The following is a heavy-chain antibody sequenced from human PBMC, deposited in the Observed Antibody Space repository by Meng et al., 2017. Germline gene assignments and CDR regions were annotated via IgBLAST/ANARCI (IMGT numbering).Heavy chain of an antibody. CDR3: ARTKGWDCGSTSCERLYYYYYYGMDV. CDR1: GYTFTSYG. Sequence: ASVKVSCKASGYTFTSYGISWVRQAPGQGLEWMGWISAYNGNTNYAQKLQGRVTMTTDTSTSTAYMELRSLRSDDTAVYYCARTKGWDCGSTSCERLYYYYYYGMDVWGQGTTVTVSS. J-gene: IGHJ6*02. D-gene: IGHD2-2*01. V-gene: IGHV1-18*01. CDR2: ISAYNGNT.